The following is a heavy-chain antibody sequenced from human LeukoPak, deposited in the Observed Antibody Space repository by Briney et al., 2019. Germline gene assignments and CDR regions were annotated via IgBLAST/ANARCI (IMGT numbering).Heavy chain of an antibody. D-gene: IGHD3-3*01. CDR1: GGSISSYY. Sequence: PSETLSLTRTVSGGSISSYYWSWIRQPPGKGLEWIGYIYYSGSTNYNPSLKSRVTISVDTSKNQFSLKLSSVTAADTAVYYCARTGKGYYDFWSGYYTGGGVDYWGQGTLVTVSS. CDR2: IYYSGST. V-gene: IGHV4-59*01. CDR3: ARTGKGYYDFWSGYYTGGGVDY. J-gene: IGHJ4*02.